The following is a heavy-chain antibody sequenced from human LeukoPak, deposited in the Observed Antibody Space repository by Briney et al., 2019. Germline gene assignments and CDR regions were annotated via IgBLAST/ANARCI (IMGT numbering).Heavy chain of an antibody. CDR1: GFTVSSNY. CDR3: ATGFGRGYSYGLFDY. D-gene: IGHD5-18*01. V-gene: IGHV3-66*01. J-gene: IGHJ4*02. CDR2: IYSGGST. Sequence: GGSLRLSCAASGFTVSSNYMSWVRQAPGKGLEWVSVIYSGGSTYYADSVKGRFTISRDNSKNTLYLQMNSPRAEDTAVYYCATGFGRGYSYGLFDYWGQGTLVTVSS.